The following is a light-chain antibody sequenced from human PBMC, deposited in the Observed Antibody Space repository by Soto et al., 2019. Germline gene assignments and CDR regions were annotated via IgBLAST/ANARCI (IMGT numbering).Light chain of an antibody. CDR1: QTIINW. CDR3: QQYHNYWWT. Sequence: DIPMTQSPSTLSASVGDRVTITCRASQTIINWLAWYQQKPGKAPKLLIYKASTLEGEVPSRFSGSGSETEFTLTINSLQPDDSATYYCQQYHNYWWTFGQGTKVEIK. V-gene: IGKV1-5*03. J-gene: IGKJ1*01. CDR2: KAS.